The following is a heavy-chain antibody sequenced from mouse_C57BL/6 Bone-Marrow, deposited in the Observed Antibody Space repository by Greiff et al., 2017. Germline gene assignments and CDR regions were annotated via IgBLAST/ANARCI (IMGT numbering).Heavy chain of an antibody. CDR3: ARESFTTVVAPFAY. CDR2: ISSGSSTI. CDR1: GFTFSDYG. V-gene: IGHV5-17*01. J-gene: IGHJ3*01. D-gene: IGHD1-1*01. Sequence: EVQLQESGGGLVKPGGSLKLSCAASGFTFSDYGMHWVRQAPEKGLEWVAYISSGSSTIYYADTVKGRFTISRDNAKNTLFLQKTSLRSEDTAMYYCARESFTTVVAPFAYWGQGTLVTVSA.